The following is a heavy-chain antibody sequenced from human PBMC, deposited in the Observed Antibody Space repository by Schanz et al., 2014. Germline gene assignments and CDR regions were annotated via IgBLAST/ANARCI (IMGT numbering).Heavy chain of an antibody. CDR2: IYHSGNT. V-gene: IGHV4-59*12. CDR1: SASIRTYY. Sequence: QVQLQESGPGLVKPSETLSLTCTVSSASIRTYYWSWIRQPPGKGLEWIGYIYHSGNTYFNPSLQRRRAMSVDTAKNQFSLSLSSATAADTAVYYCARAVGGNSALEWFDPWGQGTLVTVSS. CDR3: ARAVGGNSALEWFDP. J-gene: IGHJ5*02. D-gene: IGHD2-21*01.